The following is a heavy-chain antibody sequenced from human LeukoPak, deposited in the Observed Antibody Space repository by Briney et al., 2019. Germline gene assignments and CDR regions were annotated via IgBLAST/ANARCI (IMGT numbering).Heavy chain of an antibody. Sequence: SETLSLTCTVSGGSISSSSYYWGWIRQPPGKGLEWIGSIYYSGSTYYNPSLKSRVTISVDTSKNQFSLKLSSVTAADTAVYYCARRRRGFYWDFDYWGQGTLVTVSS. CDR2: IYYSGST. J-gene: IGHJ4*02. CDR1: GGSISSSSYY. V-gene: IGHV4-39*07. D-gene: IGHD2-15*01. CDR3: ARRRRGFYWDFDY.